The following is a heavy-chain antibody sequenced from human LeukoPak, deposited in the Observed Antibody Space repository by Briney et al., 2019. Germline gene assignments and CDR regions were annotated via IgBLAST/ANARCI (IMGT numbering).Heavy chain of an antibody. CDR1: GFTFSRYT. CDR2: ISSSSTYI. CDR3: ARDESDDFWSGYYVY. D-gene: IGHD3-3*01. V-gene: IGHV3-21*01. J-gene: IGHJ4*02. Sequence: PGGSLRLSCAASGFTFSRYTMNWVRQAPGKGLEWVSSISSSSTYINYADSVKGRFTISRDNAKNSLYLQMNSLRAEDTAVYYCARDESDDFWSGYYVYWGQGTLVTVSS.